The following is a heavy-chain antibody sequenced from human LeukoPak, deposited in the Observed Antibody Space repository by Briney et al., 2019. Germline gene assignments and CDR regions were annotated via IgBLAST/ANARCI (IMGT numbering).Heavy chain of an antibody. V-gene: IGHV3-21*01. CDR2: ISSSSSYI. CDR3: ARGSSIAAAGSYDDY. J-gene: IGHJ4*02. Sequence: GSLRLSCAASGFTFSSYSMNWVRQAPGKGLEWVSSISSSSSYIYYADSVKGRFTISRDNAKNSLYLQMNSLRAEDTAVYYCARGSSIAAAGSYDDYWGQGTLVTVSS. CDR1: GFTFSSYS. D-gene: IGHD6-13*01.